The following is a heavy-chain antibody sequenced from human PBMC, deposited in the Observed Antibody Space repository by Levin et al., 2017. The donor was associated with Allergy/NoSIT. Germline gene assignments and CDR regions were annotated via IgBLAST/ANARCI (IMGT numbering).Heavy chain of an antibody. CDR3: AKDYRGSSTYYDF. CDR2: ISENGVTT. J-gene: IGHJ4*02. CDR1: GFSFSGHA. Sequence: GGSLRLSCAASGFSFSGHAMGWGRQAPGKGLEWVSVISENGVTTYYADSVKGRFTISRDNSRNTLYLQMNTLRTEDTAIYYCAKDYRGSSTYYDFCGQGTLVTVSS. D-gene: IGHD3-3*01. V-gene: IGHV3-23*01.